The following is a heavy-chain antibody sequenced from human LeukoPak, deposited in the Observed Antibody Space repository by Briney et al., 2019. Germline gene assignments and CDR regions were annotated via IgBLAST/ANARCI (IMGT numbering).Heavy chain of an antibody. D-gene: IGHD3-3*01. CDR3: ARAGGFWSGYQFDY. J-gene: IGHJ4*02. CDR1: GGSISSSSYY. CDR2: IYYSGST. Sequence: SETLSLTCTVSGGSISSSSYYWGWIRQPPGKGLEWIGSIYYSGSTYYNPSLKSRVTISVDTSKNQFSLKLSSVTAADTAVYYCARAGGFWSGYQFDYWGQGTLVTVSS. V-gene: IGHV4-39*07.